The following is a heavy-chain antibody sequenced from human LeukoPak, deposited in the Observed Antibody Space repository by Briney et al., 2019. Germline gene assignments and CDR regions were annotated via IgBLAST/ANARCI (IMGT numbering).Heavy chain of an antibody. CDR3: ARAERYSSIDGMDV. Sequence: GGSLRLSCAASGFTFSSYWMSWVRQAPGKGLEWGSVIYSGGSTYYADSVKGRFTISRDNSKNTLYLQMNSLRAEDTAVYYCARAERYSSIDGMDVWGQGTTVTVSS. CDR2: IYSGGST. CDR1: GFTFSSYW. D-gene: IGHD6-13*01. V-gene: IGHV3-66*02. J-gene: IGHJ6*02.